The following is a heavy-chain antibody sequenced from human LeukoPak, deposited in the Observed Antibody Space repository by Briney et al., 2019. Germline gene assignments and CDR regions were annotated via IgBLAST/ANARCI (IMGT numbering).Heavy chain of an antibody. Sequence: GGSLRLSCGASGFTFSSYGMHWVRQAPGKGLEWVAFIRYHGSDKYYADSVKGRFTISRDNSKNTLYLQVNSLRPEDTSVYFCARSPTSWYFDYWGQGTLVTVSS. V-gene: IGHV3-30*02. CDR3: ARSPTSWYFDY. CDR1: GFTFSSYG. J-gene: IGHJ4*02. CDR2: IRYHGSDK. D-gene: IGHD2-2*01.